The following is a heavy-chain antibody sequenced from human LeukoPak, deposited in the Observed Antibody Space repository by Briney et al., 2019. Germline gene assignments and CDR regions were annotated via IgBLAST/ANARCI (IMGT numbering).Heavy chain of an antibody. J-gene: IGHJ3*02. V-gene: IGHV3-23*01. CDR2: ISASGA. D-gene: IGHD3-3*01. CDR1: GFTFRRLA. Sequence: GGSLRLSCAASGFTFRRLAMTWVRQAPGKGLEWVSTISASGAYYADSVKGRFTISRDNSRNTLDLQMDSLGAEDTAVYYCAKDVGDFWSAPGAFDIWGQGTMVTVSS. CDR3: AKDVGDFWSAPGAFDI.